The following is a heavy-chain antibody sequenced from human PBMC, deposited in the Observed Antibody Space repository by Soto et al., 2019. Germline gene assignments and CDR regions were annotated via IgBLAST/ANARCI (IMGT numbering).Heavy chain of an antibody. CDR2: IYWNDDK. CDR1: GFSVSARGVG. V-gene: IGHV2-5*01. J-gene: IGHJ4*02. D-gene: IGHD3-16*01. CDR3: AHSPWGAAPDY. Sequence: GSGPTQVNPTPTLTLTCTVSGFSVSARGVGVGWIRQPRGKALEWLGIIYWNDDKRYSPSLKSRLNITKDTSKNQVVLTMTNMDPVDTATYYCAHSPWGAAPDYWGQGTPVTVSS.